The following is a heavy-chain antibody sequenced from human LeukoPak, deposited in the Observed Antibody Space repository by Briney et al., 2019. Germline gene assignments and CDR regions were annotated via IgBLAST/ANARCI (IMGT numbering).Heavy chain of an antibody. D-gene: IGHD5-12*01. Sequence: SETLSLTWAVYGGSFSGYYWSWIRQPPGKGLEWIGEINHSGSTNYNPSLKSRVTMSVDTSENQFSLKLSSVTAADTAVYYCARDGRGHSGYDSPHYWGQGTLVTVSS. J-gene: IGHJ4*02. CDR1: GGSFSGYY. CDR2: INHSGST. V-gene: IGHV4-34*01. CDR3: ARDGRGHSGYDSPHY.